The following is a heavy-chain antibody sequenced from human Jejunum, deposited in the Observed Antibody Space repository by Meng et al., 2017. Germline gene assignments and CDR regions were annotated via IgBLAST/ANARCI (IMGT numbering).Heavy chain of an antibody. CDR3: ARGELLWDY. Sequence: VHLQHPGQRLVKPSQTTSITGTVSGDSISSGEYFWSWTPPPPGKGLGLIGYMDYRGSTFYNPSLKSRVTISVDTSKNQFSLKLSSVTAADTAVYFCARGELLWDYWGQGTLVTVSS. J-gene: IGHJ4*02. V-gene: IGHV4-30-4*01. CDR1: GDSISSGEYF. D-gene: IGHD2-2*01. CDR2: MDYRGST.